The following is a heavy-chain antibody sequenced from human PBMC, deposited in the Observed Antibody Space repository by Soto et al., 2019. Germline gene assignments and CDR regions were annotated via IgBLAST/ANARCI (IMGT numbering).Heavy chain of an antibody. D-gene: IGHD2-15*01. J-gene: IGHJ4*02. CDR1: GYSFSSYW. V-gene: IGHV5-10-1*03. CDR2: IDPSDSYT. Sequence: EVQLVQSGAEVKTPGESLKISCKGSGYSFSSYWISWVRQMPGKGLEWMGKIDPSDSYTSYSPSFQGHVTISADKSISTAYVQWSSLKASDTAMYYCARRTQYCSGGSCYLYFDYWGQGTLVTVSS. CDR3: ARRTQYCSGGSCYLYFDY.